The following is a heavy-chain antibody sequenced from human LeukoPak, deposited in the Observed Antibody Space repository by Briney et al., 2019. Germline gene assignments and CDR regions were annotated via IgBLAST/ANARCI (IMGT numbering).Heavy chain of an antibody. V-gene: IGHV1-69*05. CDR2: YIPVFGTA. D-gene: IGHD3-22*01. CDR3: ARDSGRYYDSSADDVPDL. CDR1: AGTLSSHA. Sequence: GASVKVSSKPYAGTLSSHAINWVRHAHGQGLEWMGEYIPVFGTANYPQTFQGRVTISTDSSSGTAYLELSSLRIEDTAVYYCARDSGRYYDSSADDVPDLWGQGTLIIVSP. J-gene: IGHJ3*01.